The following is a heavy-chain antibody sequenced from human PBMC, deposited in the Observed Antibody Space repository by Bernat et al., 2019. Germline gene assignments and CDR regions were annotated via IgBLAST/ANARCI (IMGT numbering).Heavy chain of an antibody. CDR3: VKFGDSYAYDF. Sequence: EVQMVASVGGLVQPGGSLRLSCVASGFSFSSYWMSWVRQAPGKGLEWVAQIKPDGRDTSYVDYLKGRFTISRDNAKNSLHLQMNSLRDEDTAVYFCVKFGDSYAYDFWGQGALVTVSS. J-gene: IGHJ4*02. V-gene: IGHV3-7*02. D-gene: IGHD3-16*01. CDR1: GFSFSSYW. CDR2: IKPDGRDT.